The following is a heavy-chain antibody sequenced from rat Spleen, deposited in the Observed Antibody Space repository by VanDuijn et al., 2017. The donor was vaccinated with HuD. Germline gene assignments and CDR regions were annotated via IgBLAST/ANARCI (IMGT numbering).Heavy chain of an antibody. CDR3: ARELDYFDY. CDR1: GFTFSNYD. CDR2: ISYDGRVT. Sequence: EVQLVESGGGLVQPGRSLKLSCAASGFTFSNYDMAWVRQAPTKGLEWVASISYDGRVTYYRDSVKGRFTISRDNAKSTLYLQMDSLRSEDTATYYCARELDYFDYWGQGVMVTVSS. V-gene: IGHV5-29*01. J-gene: IGHJ2*01.